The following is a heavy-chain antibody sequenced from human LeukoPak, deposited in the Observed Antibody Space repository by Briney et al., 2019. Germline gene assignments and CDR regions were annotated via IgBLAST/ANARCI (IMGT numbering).Heavy chain of an antibody. CDR2: ISSSSSYI. CDR1: GFTFSSYS. Sequence: GGSLRLSCAASGFTFSSYSMNWVRQAPGKGLEWVSSISSSSSYIYYADSVKGRFTISRDNAKNSLYLQMNSLRAEDTAVYYCARAPSLLAVAGTDYWGQGTLVTVSS. CDR3: ARAPSLLAVAGTDY. J-gene: IGHJ4*02. D-gene: IGHD6-19*01. V-gene: IGHV3-21*01.